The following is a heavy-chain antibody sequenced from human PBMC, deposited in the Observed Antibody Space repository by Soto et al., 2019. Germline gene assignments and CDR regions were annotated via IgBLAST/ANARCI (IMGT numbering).Heavy chain of an antibody. Sequence: EVQLLESGGGLVQPGGSLRLSCAASGFTFSSYAMSWVRQAPGKGLEWVSAISGSGGSTYYADSVKGRFTISRDNSKNTLYLQMNSLIAEDTAVYYCAKERRGYCSGGSCYLGRYFDLWGRGTLVTVSS. CDR1: GFTFSSYA. D-gene: IGHD2-15*01. CDR3: AKERRGYCSGGSCYLGRYFDL. J-gene: IGHJ2*01. V-gene: IGHV3-23*01. CDR2: ISGSGGST.